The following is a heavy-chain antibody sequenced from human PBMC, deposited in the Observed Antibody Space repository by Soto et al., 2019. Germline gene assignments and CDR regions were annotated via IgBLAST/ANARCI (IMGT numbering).Heavy chain of an antibody. CDR3: ARAPRKRIAARPAGMDV. CDR1: GGSFSGYY. Sequence: SSETLSLTCAVYGGSFSGYYWSWIRQPPGKGLEWIGEINHSGSTNYNPSLKSRVTISVDTSKNQFSLKLSSVTAADTAVYYCARAPRKRIAARPAGMDVWGQGTTVTVSS. V-gene: IGHV4-34*01. D-gene: IGHD6-6*01. CDR2: INHSGST. J-gene: IGHJ6*02.